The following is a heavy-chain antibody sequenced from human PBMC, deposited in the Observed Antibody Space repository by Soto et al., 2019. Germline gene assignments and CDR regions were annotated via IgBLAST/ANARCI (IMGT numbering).Heavy chain of an antibody. Sequence: PSETLSLTCTVSGGSISSGDYYWRWLRQPPGQGLEWIGYIYYSGSTYYNPSLKSRVTISVDTSKNQFSLKLSTVTAADTAVYYCASAHAGLRFLEWLSMFDYWGQGTLVTVSS. CDR3: ASAHAGLRFLEWLSMFDY. CDR1: GGSISSGDYY. CDR2: IYYSGST. D-gene: IGHD3-3*01. V-gene: IGHV4-30-4*01. J-gene: IGHJ4*02.